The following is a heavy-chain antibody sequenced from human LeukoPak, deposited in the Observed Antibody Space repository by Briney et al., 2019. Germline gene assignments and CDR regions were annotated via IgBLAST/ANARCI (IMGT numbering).Heavy chain of an antibody. CDR3: ARDYYDSSGYYFFGAFDI. Sequence: EASVKVSCKASGGTFSSYAISWVRQAPGQGLEWMGRIIPILGIANYAQKLQGRVTMTTDTSTSTAYMELRSLRSDDTAVYYCARDYYDSSGYYFFGAFDIWGQGTMVTVSS. V-gene: IGHV1-69*04. J-gene: IGHJ3*02. CDR2: IIPILGIA. CDR1: GGTFSSYA. D-gene: IGHD3-22*01.